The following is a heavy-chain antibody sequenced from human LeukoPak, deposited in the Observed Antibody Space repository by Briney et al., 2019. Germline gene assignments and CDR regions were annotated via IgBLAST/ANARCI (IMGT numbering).Heavy chain of an antibody. J-gene: IGHJ1*01. CDR3: ARHIVVVTAMPEYFQH. V-gene: IGHV4-59*05. CDR1: GGSISSYY. CDR2: IYYSGST. D-gene: IGHD2-21*02. Sequence: SETLSLTCTVSGGSISSYYWSWIRQPPGKGLEWIGSIYYSGSTYYNPSLKSRVTISVDTSKNQFSLKLSSVTAADTAVYYCARHIVVVTAMPEYFQHWGQGTLVTVSS.